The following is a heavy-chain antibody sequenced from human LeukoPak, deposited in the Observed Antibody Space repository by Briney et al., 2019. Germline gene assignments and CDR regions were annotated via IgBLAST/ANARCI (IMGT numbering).Heavy chain of an antibody. D-gene: IGHD5-18*01. J-gene: IGHJ6*02. CDR3: ASAGYSYGGYYGMDV. Sequence: SVKVSCKASGGTFSSYAISWVRQAPGQGLEWMGRIIPILGIANYAQKFQGRVTITADKSTSTAYMELSSLRSEDTAVYYCASAGYSYGGYYGMDVWAQGTTVTVSS. CDR1: GGTFSSYA. V-gene: IGHV1-69*04. CDR2: IIPILGIA.